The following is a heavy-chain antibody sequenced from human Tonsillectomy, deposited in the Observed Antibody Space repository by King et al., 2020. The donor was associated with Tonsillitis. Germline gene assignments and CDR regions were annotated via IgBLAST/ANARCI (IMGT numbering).Heavy chain of an antibody. CDR1: GYTFTNYY. J-gene: IGHJ1*01. Sequence: VQLVESGAEVQKPGASVKVACKASGYTFTNYYMHWLRQAPGQGLEWMGMNNPSGNNTKYAQKLQGRVSMTRDTSTSTVYMEVSSLRSEDTAVYYCASPENDYGDYTTYFQHWGQGTLVTVSS. CDR3: ASPENDYGDYTTYFQH. D-gene: IGHD4-17*01. V-gene: IGHV1-46*04. CDR2: NNPSGNNT.